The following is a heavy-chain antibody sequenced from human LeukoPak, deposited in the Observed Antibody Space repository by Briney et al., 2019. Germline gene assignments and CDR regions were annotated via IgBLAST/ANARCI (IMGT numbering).Heavy chain of an antibody. V-gene: IGHV3-15*01. J-gene: IGHJ6*02. Sequence: GGSLRLSCAASGFTFSNAWMKSKTDGGTTDYAAPVKGRFTISRDDSKDTLYLQMNSLKTEDTAVYYCTTDPAAAGTSYGMDVWGQGTTVTVSS. D-gene: IGHD6-13*01. CDR3: TTDPAAAGTSYGMDV. CDR1: GFTFSNAW. CDR2: SKTDGGTT.